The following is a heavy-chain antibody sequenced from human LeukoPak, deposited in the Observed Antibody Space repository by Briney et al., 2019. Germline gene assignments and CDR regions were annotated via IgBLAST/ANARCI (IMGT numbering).Heavy chain of an antibody. V-gene: IGHV3-7*01. CDR1: GFTFRSNW. CDR2: IEEDGSKK. J-gene: IGHJ4*02. D-gene: IGHD2/OR15-2a*01. Sequence: PGGSLRLSCAASGFTFRSNWMSWVRQAPGKGLEWVASIEEDGSKKYYVDSVKGRFTISRDNAKNSLYLQMTSLRAEDTAVYCCARDPFEYWGQGTLVTVSS. CDR3: ARDPFEY.